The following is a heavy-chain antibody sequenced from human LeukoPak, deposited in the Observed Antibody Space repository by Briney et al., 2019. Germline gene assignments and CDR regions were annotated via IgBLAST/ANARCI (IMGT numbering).Heavy chain of an antibody. CDR3: ARVSAEGAFDI. CDR2: ISLSGST. CDR1: GYSISSGYY. Sequence: SETLSPTCTVSGYSISSGYYWGWIRQPPGKGRVCIGSISLSGSTYYNPSLKSRVTISVDTSKNQFSLKLSSVTAADTAVYYCARVSAEGAFDIWGQGTMVTVSS. V-gene: IGHV4-38-2*02. J-gene: IGHJ3*02.